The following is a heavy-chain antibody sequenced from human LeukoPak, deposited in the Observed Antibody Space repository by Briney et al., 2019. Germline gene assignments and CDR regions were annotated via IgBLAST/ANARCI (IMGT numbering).Heavy chain of an antibody. V-gene: IGHV3-23*01. Sequence: PGGSLRLSCAASGFTFSSYGMSCVRQAPGKGLEWVSAISGSGGSTYYADSVKGRFTISRDNSKNTLYLQMNSLRAEDTAVYYCARGGPSRDYYDSSGYYPDAFDIWGQGTMVTVSS. D-gene: IGHD3-22*01. J-gene: IGHJ3*02. CDR1: GFTFSSYG. CDR3: ARGGPSRDYYDSSGYYPDAFDI. CDR2: ISGSGGST.